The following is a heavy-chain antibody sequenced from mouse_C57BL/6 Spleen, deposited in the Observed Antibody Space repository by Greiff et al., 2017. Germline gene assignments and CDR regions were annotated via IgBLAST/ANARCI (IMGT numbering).Heavy chain of an antibody. V-gene: IGHV1-9*01. Sequence: QVQLQQSGAELMKPGASVKLSCKATGYTFTGYWIAWVKQRPGHGLEWIGEIFPGSGSTNYNEKFKGKATFTADTSSNTAYMQLSSLTTEDSAINQGAGAHYYDYGGRYASDYWGKGTTVTVSS. CDR2: IFPGSGST. J-gene: IGHJ4*01. CDR3: AGAHYYDYGGRYASDY. D-gene: IGHD2-4*01. CDR1: GYTFTGYW.